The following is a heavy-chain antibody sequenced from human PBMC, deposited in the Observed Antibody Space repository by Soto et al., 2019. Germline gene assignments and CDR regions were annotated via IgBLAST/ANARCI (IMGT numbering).Heavy chain of an antibody. J-gene: IGHJ4*02. V-gene: IGHV1-18*01. CDR2: ISAYNGNT. D-gene: IGHD3-16*01. CDR3: ARVYDYIWGSYVSYYFDY. Sequence: ASVKVSCKASGYTFTSYGISWVRQAPGQGLEWMGWISAYNGNTNYAQKLQGRVTMTTDTSTSTAYMELRSLRSDDTAVYYCARVYDYIWGSYVSYYFDYWGQGTLVTVSS. CDR1: GYTFTSYG.